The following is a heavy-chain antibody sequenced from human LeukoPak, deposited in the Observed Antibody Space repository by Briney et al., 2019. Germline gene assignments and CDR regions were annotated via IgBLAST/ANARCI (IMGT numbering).Heavy chain of an antibody. CDR3: ARGYSSSWYWRSYYYGMDV. J-gene: IGHJ6*02. CDR1: RFTFSSYA. CDR2: ISYDGSNK. D-gene: IGHD6-13*01. Sequence: PGGSLRLSCAASRFTFSSYAMHWVRQAPGKGLEWVADISYDGSNKYYADSVKGRFTISRDNSKNTLYLQMNSLRAEDTAVYYCARGYSSSWYWRSYYYGMDVWGQGTTVTVSS. V-gene: IGHV3-30*04.